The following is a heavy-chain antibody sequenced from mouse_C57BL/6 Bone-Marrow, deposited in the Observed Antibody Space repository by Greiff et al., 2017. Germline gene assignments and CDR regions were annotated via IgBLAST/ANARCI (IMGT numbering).Heavy chain of an antibody. CDR3: ARWAANGDFHWYFDV. CDR1: GYTFTSYW. CDR2: IDPSDSYT. V-gene: IGHV1-69*01. J-gene: IGHJ1*03. D-gene: IGHD4-1*01. Sequence: VQLQQPGAELVMPGASVKLSCKASGYTFTSYWMHWVKQRPGQGLEWIGEIDPSDSYTNYNQKFKGKSTLTVDKSSSTAYMQLSSLTSEASAVSDCARWAANGDFHWYFDVWGTGTTVTVSS.